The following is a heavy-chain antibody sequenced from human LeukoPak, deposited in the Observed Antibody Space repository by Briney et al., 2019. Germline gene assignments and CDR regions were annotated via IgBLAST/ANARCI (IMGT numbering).Heavy chain of an antibody. D-gene: IGHD6-13*01. V-gene: IGHV1-2*02. J-gene: IGHJ4*02. Sequence: RASVKVSCKASGYTFTGYYMHWVRQAPGQGLEWMGWINPNSGGTNYAQKFQGRVTMTRDTSISTAYMELSRLRSDDTAVYYCARDRGYSSSPFDYWGQGTLVTVSS. CDR1: GYTFTGYY. CDR2: INPNSGGT. CDR3: ARDRGYSSSPFDY.